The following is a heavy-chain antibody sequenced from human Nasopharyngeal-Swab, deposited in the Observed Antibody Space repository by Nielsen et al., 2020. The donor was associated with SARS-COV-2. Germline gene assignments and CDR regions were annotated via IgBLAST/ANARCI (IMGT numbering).Heavy chain of an antibody. J-gene: IGHJ4*02. CDR3: ACPYYYDSSGYPY. Sequence: GRSLRPPCPPLESPAVSNSMSWARQLPGKGLEWVSVIYSGGTTNNAGSVKGRFTSSRDNSNSTLYLQLNSLRAEDTAVYYCACPYYYDSSGYPYWGQGALVTVAS. CDR2: IYSGGTT. V-gene: IGHV3-53*01. D-gene: IGHD3-22*01. CDR1: ESPAVSNS.